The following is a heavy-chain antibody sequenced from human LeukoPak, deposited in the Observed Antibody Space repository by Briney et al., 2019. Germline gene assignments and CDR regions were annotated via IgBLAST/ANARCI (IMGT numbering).Heavy chain of an antibody. CDR3: ARPNDYGDYRYLDL. CDR2: ISYDGIDK. CDR1: GFTFSHFG. D-gene: IGHD4-17*01. J-gene: IGHJ2*01. Sequence: GGSLRLSSAASGFTFSHFGMHWVRQAPGKGLEWVTAISYDGIDKYYADSVKGRFSISRDNSRNRVYLQMSSLRPEDTAVYYCARPNDYGDYRYLDLWGRGTLVTVFS. V-gene: IGHV3-30*13.